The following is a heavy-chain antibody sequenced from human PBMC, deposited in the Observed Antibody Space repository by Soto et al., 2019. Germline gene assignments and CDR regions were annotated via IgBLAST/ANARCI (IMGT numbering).Heavy chain of an antibody. CDR2: IYYSGST. D-gene: IGHD3-10*01. V-gene: IGHV4-30-4*01. Sequence: PSETLSLTCTVSGGSISSGDYYWSWIRQPPGKGLEWIGYIYYSGSTYYNPSFKSRVTISVDTSKNQFSLKLSSVTAADTAVYYCARGVVRGVIIKVSAFDIWGQGTMVTVSS. CDR1: GGSISSGDYY. J-gene: IGHJ3*02. CDR3: ARGVVRGVIIKVSAFDI.